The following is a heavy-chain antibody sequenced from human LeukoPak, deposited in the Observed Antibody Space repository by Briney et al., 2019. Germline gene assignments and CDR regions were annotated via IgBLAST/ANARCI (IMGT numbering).Heavy chain of an antibody. J-gene: IGHJ5*02. Sequence: SVKVSCKASGGTFSSYAISWVRQAPGQGLEWMGGIIPIFGTANYAQKFQGRVTITADESTSTTYMELSSLRSEDTAVYYCARDSLGAPPLAAAADYNWFDPWGQGTLVTVSS. V-gene: IGHV1-69*13. D-gene: IGHD6-13*01. CDR1: GGTFSSYA. CDR2: IIPIFGTA. CDR3: ARDSLGAPPLAAAADYNWFDP.